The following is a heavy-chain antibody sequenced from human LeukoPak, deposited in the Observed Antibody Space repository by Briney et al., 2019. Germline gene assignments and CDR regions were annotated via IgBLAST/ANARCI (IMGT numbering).Heavy chain of an antibody. V-gene: IGHV3-30*04. Sequence: GGSQRLSWAASGFTFISYAMPWVRKAPGKGLEWVAVISYDGSNKYYADSVKGRFTISRDNSKNTLYLQMNSLRAEDTAVYYCARGEKEHIVVVTAILLFDYWGQGTLVTVSS. CDR3: ARGEKEHIVVVTAILLFDY. J-gene: IGHJ4*02. CDR1: GFTFISYA. D-gene: IGHD2-21*02. CDR2: ISYDGSNK.